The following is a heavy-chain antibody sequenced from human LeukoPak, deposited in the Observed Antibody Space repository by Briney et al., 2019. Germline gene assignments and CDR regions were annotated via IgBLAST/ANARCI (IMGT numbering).Heavy chain of an antibody. Sequence: MPSETLSLTCTVSGGPISSYYWSWIRQPPGKGLEWIGYIYYSGSTNYNPSLKSRVTISVDTSKNQFSLKLSSVTAADTAVYYCARERSSGYYLRWFDPWGQGTLVTVSS. V-gene: IGHV4-59*12. CDR2: IYYSGST. J-gene: IGHJ5*02. CDR1: GGPISSYY. CDR3: ARERSSGYYLRWFDP. D-gene: IGHD3-22*01.